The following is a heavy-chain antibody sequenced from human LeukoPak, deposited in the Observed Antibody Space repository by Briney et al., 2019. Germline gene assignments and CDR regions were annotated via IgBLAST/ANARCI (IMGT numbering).Heavy chain of an antibody. Sequence: SETLSLTCAVYGGFFSGYYWSWIRQPPGKGLEWIGEINHSGSTNYNPSLKSRVTISVDTSKNQFSLKLSSVTAADTAVYYCARRTYARWFDPWGQGTLVTVSS. CDR3: ARRTYARWFDP. D-gene: IGHD2-2*01. V-gene: IGHV4-34*01. CDR2: INHSGST. J-gene: IGHJ5*02. CDR1: GGFFSGYY.